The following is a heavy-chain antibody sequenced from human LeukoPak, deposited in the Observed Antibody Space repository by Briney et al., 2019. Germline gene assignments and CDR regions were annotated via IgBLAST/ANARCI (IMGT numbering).Heavy chain of an antibody. D-gene: IGHD4-23*01. J-gene: IGHJ4*02. CDR3: ARGRPHGNDY. CDR2: IASDGSST. CDR1: GFTFSSYW. V-gene: IGHV3-74*01. Sequence: GGSLRLSCAASGFTFSSYWMNWVRQAPGKGLVWVSRIASDGSSTTYADSVKGRFSISRDNAKNTLYLQMNSLRVEDTAVYYCARGRPHGNDYWGQGTPVTVSS.